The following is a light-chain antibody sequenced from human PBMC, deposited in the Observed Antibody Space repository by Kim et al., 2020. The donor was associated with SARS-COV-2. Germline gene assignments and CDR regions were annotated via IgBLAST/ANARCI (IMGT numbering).Light chain of an antibody. CDR2: GAS. Sequence: RVMTQSPATLSVSPGERATLSCRASQSVSSSVAWYQQKPGQAPRLLIHGASTRATGIPARFSGSGSGTDFTLTISSLQSEDFAVYYCQQYTTWPYTFGQGTRLEI. CDR1: QSVSSS. J-gene: IGKJ2*01. CDR3: QQYTTWPYT. V-gene: IGKV3-15*01.